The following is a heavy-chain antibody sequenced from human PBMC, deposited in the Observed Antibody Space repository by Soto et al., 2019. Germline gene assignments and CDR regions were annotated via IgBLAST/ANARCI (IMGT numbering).Heavy chain of an antibody. J-gene: IGHJ6*02. V-gene: IGHV3-21*01. CDR3: ARDCSGGSCYPGMDV. Sequence: LRLSCAASGVNFNSYTISWVRQAPWKRLEWLSSISSSGYIFSTDSVRGRFTISRDNAKNSVYLQINSLRAEDTAVYFCARDCSGGSCYPGMDVWGQGTTVTVSS. CDR2: ISSSGYI. D-gene: IGHD2-15*01. CDR1: GVNFNSYT.